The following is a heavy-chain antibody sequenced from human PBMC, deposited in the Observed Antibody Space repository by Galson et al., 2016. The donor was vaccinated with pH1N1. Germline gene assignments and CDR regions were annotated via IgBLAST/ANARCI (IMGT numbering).Heavy chain of an antibody. D-gene: IGHD6-13*01. CDR3: ATGYSSSWYHQYFQH. J-gene: IGHJ1*01. CDR2: IIPLVGMA. Sequence: SVKVFCKASGGTFSSYGISWVRQAPGQGLEWMGGIIPLVGMAKYAQKFQGRVTMTADISTTTAYMELSSLRSEDTAVYYCATGYSSSWYHQYFQHWGQGSLVTVSS. CDR1: GGTFSSYG. V-gene: IGHV1-69*10.